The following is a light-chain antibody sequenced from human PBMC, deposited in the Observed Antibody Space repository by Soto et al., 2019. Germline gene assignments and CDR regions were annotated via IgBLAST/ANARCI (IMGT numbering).Light chain of an antibody. J-gene: IGKJ2*01. Sequence: DIQMTQSPSSLSASVGDRLTITCQASQDISNYFNWYQQKPGKAPKLLIYDASNLEAGVPSRFSGSGSGTEFTFAFSSLQPEDVATYYCQQYANVPYTFGQGTKVEIK. CDR3: QQYANVPYT. CDR1: QDISNY. CDR2: DAS. V-gene: IGKV1-33*01.